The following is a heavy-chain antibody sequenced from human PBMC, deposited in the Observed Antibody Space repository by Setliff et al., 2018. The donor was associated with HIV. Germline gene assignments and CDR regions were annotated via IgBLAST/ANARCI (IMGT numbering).Heavy chain of an antibody. D-gene: IGHD3-9*01. J-gene: IGHJ3*02. V-gene: IGHV4-61*02. CDR1: GLSMSSGNYY. CDR3: ASGGGYFHDNNAFDI. Sequence: LSLTCQVSGLSMSSGNYYWNWIRQPAGKGLEWIGRIYASGGTYYKSSLKSRVTISVDSSKNQFSLKLTSVAAADTAIYFCASGGGYFHDNNAFDIWGQGTVVTV. CDR2: IYASGGT.